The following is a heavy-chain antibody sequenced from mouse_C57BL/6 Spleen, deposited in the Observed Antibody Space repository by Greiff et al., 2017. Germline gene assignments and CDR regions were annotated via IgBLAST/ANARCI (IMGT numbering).Heavy chain of an antibody. CDR3: ASGDYSNYRKY. CDR2: INPGSGGT. D-gene: IGHD2-5*01. Sequence: QVQLQQPGAELVQPGASVKLSCKASGYTFTSYWMHWVKQRPGQGLEWIGLINPGSGGTNYNEKFKGKATLTADKASSTAYMQLISLTSEDSAGYFCASGDYSNYRKYWGQGTTLTVSS. V-gene: IGHV1-64*01. J-gene: IGHJ2*01. CDR1: GYTFTSYW.